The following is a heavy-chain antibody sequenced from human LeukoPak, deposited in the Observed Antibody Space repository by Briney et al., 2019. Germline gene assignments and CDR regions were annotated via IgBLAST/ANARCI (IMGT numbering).Heavy chain of an antibody. V-gene: IGHV3-7*01. CDR1: GFPYNNFL. J-gene: IGHJ4*02. Sequence: GASMRLSCAASGFPYNNFLMTWVRPAPGEGLEWVANINQDGSEKFLLDSVKGRFTISRDTAENSISLQMNSLREDDTAVYYCAGGDVTFYFDFWGQGALVTVSS. CDR3: AGGDVTFYFDF. D-gene: IGHD2-21*02. CDR2: INQDGSEK.